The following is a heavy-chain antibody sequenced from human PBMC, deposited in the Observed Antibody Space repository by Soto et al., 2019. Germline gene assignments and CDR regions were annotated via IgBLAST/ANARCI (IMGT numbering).Heavy chain of an antibody. CDR3: ARAGYCSSTSCPGGMDV. CDR1: GGSISSYY. CDR2: IYYSGST. V-gene: IGHV4-59*01. J-gene: IGHJ6*02. D-gene: IGHD2-2*01. Sequence: PSDTLSLTCTVSGGSISSYYWSWIRQPPGKGLEWIGYIYYSGSTNYNPSLKSRVTISVDTSKNQFSLKLSSVTAADTAVYYCARAGYCSSTSCPGGMDVWGQGTRVTVS.